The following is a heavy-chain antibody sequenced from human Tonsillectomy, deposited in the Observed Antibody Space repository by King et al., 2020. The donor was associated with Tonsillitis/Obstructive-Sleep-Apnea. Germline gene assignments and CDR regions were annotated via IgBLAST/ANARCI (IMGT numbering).Heavy chain of an antibody. CDR2: IIGIGNST. CDR1: GFTFSSYA. Sequence: VQLVESGGGLVQPGGSLRLSCAASGFTFSSYAMSWVRQAPGKGLAWVSAIIGIGNSTYYADSVKGRFSISTDNSQNTLYLQINSRRAEDTAVYYWAKDTGNFKCSSTSCYTGRADYWGQGTLVTVSS. J-gene: IGHJ4*02. D-gene: IGHD2-2*02. V-gene: IGHV3-23*04. CDR3: AKDTGNFKCSSTSCYTGRADY.